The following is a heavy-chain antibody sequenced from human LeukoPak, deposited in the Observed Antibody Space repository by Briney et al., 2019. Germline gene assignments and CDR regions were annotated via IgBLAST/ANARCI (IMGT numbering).Heavy chain of an antibody. CDR2: ISAYNGNT. D-gene: IGHD2-2*01. J-gene: IGHJ6*02. CDR1: GYTFTSYG. V-gene: IGHV1-18*01. Sequence: ASVKVSCKASGYTFTSYGIGWVRQAPGQGLEWMGWISAYNGNTNYAQKLQGRVTMTTDTSTSTAYMELRSLRSDDTAVYYCARDRIVVVPAAPYGMDVWGQGTTVTVSS. CDR3: ARDRIVVVPAAPYGMDV.